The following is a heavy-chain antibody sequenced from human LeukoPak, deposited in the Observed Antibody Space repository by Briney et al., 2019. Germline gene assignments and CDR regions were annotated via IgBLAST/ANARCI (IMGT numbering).Heavy chain of an antibody. J-gene: IGHJ6*02. Sequence: ASVKVSCKASGYTLTSYYMHWVRQAPGQGLEWMGIINPSGGSTSYAQKFQGRVTMTRDTSTSTVYMELSSLRSEDTAVYYCARDYWVTTVYYYYGMDVWGQGTTVTVSS. CDR3: ARDYWVTTVYYYYGMDV. V-gene: IGHV1-46*01. CDR2: INPSGGST. D-gene: IGHD4-17*01. CDR1: GYTLTSYY.